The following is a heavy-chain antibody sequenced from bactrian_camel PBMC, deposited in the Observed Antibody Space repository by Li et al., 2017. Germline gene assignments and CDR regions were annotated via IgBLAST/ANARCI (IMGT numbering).Heavy chain of an antibody. D-gene: IGHD2*01. CDR2: LSGDSDA. Sequence: VQLVESGGGSVQAGGSLRLSCTVSGATLDRSDRGWYREIPGTNQCDLVAILSGDSDAIYADSVKGRFTISQDNAKNTLYLRMNSLKPEDTDMYYCAFRRGQTYCSPRNVAGFPYRGQGTQVTVS. CDR1: GATLDRSD. CDR3: AFRRGQTYCSPRNVAGFPY. V-gene: IGHV3S55*01. J-gene: IGHJ4*01.